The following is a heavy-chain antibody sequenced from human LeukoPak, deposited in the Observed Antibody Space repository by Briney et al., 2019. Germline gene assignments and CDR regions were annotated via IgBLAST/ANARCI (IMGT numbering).Heavy chain of an antibody. CDR2: ISGSGGST. CDR3: ARRGAVANAFDI. D-gene: IGHD6-19*01. Sequence: GGTLRLSCAASGFTFSSYGMSWVRQAPGKGLEWVSAISGSGGSTYYADSVKGRFTISRDNAKNSLYLQMNSLRAEDTAVYYCARRGAVANAFDIWGQGTMVTVSS. J-gene: IGHJ3*02. CDR1: GFTFSSYG. V-gene: IGHV3-23*01.